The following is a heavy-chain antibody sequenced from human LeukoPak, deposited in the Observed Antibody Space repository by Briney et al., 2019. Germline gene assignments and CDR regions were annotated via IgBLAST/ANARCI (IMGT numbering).Heavy chain of an antibody. J-gene: IGHJ4*02. CDR1: GGSNY. D-gene: IGHD2-2*01. CDR3: ARHPDCSSTSCYPYFDY. Sequence: SETLSLTCTVSGGSNYWSWLRQPPGRGLEWIAYIHYSGSANYNTSLKSRVTISVDTSKNQFSLKLSSVTAADTAVYYCARHPDCSSTSCYPYFDYWGQGTLVTVSS. V-gene: IGHV4-59*08. CDR2: IHYSGSA.